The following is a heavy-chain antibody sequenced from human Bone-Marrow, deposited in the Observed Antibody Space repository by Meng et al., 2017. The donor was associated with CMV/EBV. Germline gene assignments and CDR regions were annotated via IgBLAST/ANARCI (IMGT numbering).Heavy chain of an antibody. CDR2: INPNSGGT. CDR3: ARMWSLDNSNVNWFDP. CDR1: GYTFTGYY. Sequence: ASEKVSCKASGYTFTGYYMHWVRQAPGQGLEWMGWINPNSGGTNYAQKFQGRVTMTRDTSIRTAYMELCSLRSEDTAVYYCARMWSLDNSNVNWFDPWGQGTLVTVSS. V-gene: IGHV1-2*02. J-gene: IGHJ5*02. D-gene: IGHD2/OR15-2a*01.